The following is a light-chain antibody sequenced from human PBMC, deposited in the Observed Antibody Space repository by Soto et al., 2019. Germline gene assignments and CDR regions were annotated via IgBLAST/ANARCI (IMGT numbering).Light chain of an antibody. J-gene: IGKJ1*01. V-gene: IGKV1-5*03. Sequence: DIQMTQSPSTLSASVGDRVTITCRASQSISNCLAWHQQKPGKAPKLLIYKASTLASGVPSRFSGSGYGTEFTLTISSLQPDDFATYYCQQYNSYRAFGQGTKVDIK. CDR2: KAS. CDR1: QSISNC. CDR3: QQYNSYRA.